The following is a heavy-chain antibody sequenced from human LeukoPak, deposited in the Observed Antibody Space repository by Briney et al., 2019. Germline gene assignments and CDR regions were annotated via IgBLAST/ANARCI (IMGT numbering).Heavy chain of an antibody. V-gene: IGHV3-48*03. D-gene: IGHD3-16*02. CDR3: ARTQDYVWGSYRYTWYFDY. J-gene: IGHJ4*02. CDR1: GFTFSSYE. CDR2: ISSSGSTI. Sequence: GGSLRLSCAASGFTFSSYEMNWVRQAPGKGLEWVSYISSSGSTIYYADSVKGRFTISRDNAKNSLYLQMNSLRAEDTAVYYCARTQDYVWGSYRYTWYFDYWGQGTLVTVSS.